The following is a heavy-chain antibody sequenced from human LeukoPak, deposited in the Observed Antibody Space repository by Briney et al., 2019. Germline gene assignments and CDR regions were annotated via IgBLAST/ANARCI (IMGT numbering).Heavy chain of an antibody. CDR1: GFTPSSYG. CDR3: AKSKGGDSGSSDY. CDR2: ISGSGDRT. V-gene: IGHV3-23*01. Sequence: GRSLRLSCVASGFTPSSYGMHWVRPAPGKGLEWVSGISGSGDRTYYADSVKGRFTISRDNSKNTLYLQMNSLRAEDTAVYYCAKSKGGDSGSSDYWGQGTLVTVSS. D-gene: IGHD1-26*01. J-gene: IGHJ4*02.